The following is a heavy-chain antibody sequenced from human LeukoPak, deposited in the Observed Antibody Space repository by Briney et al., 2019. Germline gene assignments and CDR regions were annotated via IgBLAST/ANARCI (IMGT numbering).Heavy chain of an antibody. Sequence: GGSLRLSCAASGFTVSSNYMSWVRQAPGKGLEWVSVIYSGGNTYYADSVKGRFTISRDNSKNTLYLQMNSLRAEDTAVYYCALRSSTSWCLRDWGQGTLVTVSS. J-gene: IGHJ4*02. CDR3: ALRSSTSWCLRD. CDR1: GFTVSSNY. CDR2: IYSGGNT. D-gene: IGHD2-2*01. V-gene: IGHV3-53*01.